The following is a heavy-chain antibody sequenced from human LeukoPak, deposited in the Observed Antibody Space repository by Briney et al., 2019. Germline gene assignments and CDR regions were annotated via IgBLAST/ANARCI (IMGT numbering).Heavy chain of an antibody. CDR1: GFSFSSYS. Sequence: GGSLRLSCAASGFSFSSYSMNWVRQAPGKGLEWVSFISSSRSYIYYADSVKGRFTISRDNAKNSLYLQMNSLRAEDSAVYYCAKDRDWSVLYDASDIWGQGTMVTVS. D-gene: IGHD3/OR15-3a*01. CDR3: AKDRDWSVLYDASDI. CDR2: ISSSRSYI. V-gene: IGHV3-21*01. J-gene: IGHJ3*02.